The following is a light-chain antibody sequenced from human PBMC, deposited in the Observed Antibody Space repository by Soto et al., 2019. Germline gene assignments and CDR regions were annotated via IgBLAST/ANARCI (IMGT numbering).Light chain of an antibody. Sequence: QSVLTQPPSASGTPGQRVTISCSGSTSNIGSDTVNWYQQLPGTAPKLLIYRNTQRPSGVPDRFSGSKSGASASLAFSGLQSEDEADYYCASWDDSLDVVVFGGGTKLTVL. V-gene: IGLV1-44*01. J-gene: IGLJ2*01. CDR2: RNT. CDR1: TSNIGSDT. CDR3: ASWDDSLDVVV.